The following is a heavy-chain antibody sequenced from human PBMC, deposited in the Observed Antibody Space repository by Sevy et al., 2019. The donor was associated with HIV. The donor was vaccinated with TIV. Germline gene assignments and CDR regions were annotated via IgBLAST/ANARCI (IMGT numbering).Heavy chain of an antibody. CDR2: IWYDGSNK. J-gene: IGHJ4*02. CDR1: GFTFSSYG. D-gene: IGHD5-12*01. CDR3: AKDNFSRRRDGYNYLFDY. Sequence: GGSLRLSCAASGFTFSSYGMHWVRQAPGKGLEWVAVIWYDGSNKYYADSVKGRFTISRDNSKNTLYLQMKGLRAEDTAVYYCAKDNFSRRRDGYNYLFDYWGQGTLVTVSS. V-gene: IGHV3-33*06.